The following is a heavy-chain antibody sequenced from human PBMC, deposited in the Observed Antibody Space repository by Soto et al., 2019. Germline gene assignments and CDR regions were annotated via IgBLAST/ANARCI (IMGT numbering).Heavy chain of an antibody. J-gene: IGHJ6*02. CDR3: ARDKFEWSYYYYGMDV. D-gene: IGHD3-3*01. V-gene: IGHV3-33*01. CDR1: GFTFSSYG. CDR2: IWYDGSNK. Sequence: GGSLRLCCAASGFTFSSYGMHWVRQAPGKGLEWVAVIWYDGSNKYYADSVKGRFTISRDNSKNTLYLQMNSLRAEDTAVYYCARDKFEWSYYYYGMDVWGHGTTVTVSS.